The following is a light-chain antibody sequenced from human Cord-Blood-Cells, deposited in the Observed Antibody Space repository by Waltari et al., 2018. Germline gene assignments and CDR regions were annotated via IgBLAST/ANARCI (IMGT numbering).Light chain of an antibody. CDR1: QSLLHSNGYNY. CDR2: LGS. V-gene: IGKV2-28*01. J-gene: IGKJ2*02. Sequence: PVTPGEPASISCRSSQSLLHSNGYNYLDWYLQKPGQSPQLLIYLGSNRASGVPDRFSGSGSGTDFTLKISRVEAEDVGVYYCMQALQTPCTFGQGTKLEIK. CDR3: MQALQTPCT.